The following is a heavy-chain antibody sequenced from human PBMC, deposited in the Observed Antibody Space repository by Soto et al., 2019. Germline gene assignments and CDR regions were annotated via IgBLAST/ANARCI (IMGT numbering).Heavy chain of an antibody. J-gene: IGHJ3*02. Sequence: EVKLVESGGGLVQTGGSLRLSCAASGFTLSDRYMDWVRQAPGKGLEWVGRVRNKANRYSTEYAASVKGRFTISIDDAKNSLYLQMNNPKTEDTAVYYCARSGWESSTWADDAFDIWGQGTMVTVSS. V-gene: IGHV3-72*01. CDR1: GFTLSDRY. D-gene: IGHD6-13*01. CDR2: VRNKANRYST. CDR3: ARSGWESSTWADDAFDI.